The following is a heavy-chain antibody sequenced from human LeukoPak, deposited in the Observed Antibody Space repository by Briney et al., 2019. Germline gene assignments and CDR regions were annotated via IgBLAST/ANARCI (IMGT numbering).Heavy chain of an antibody. V-gene: IGHV3-53*04. CDR3: ARDRYYGSGSYSNYYYGMDV. CDR1: GFTVSSNY. J-gene: IGHJ6*02. Sequence: GGSLRLSCAASGFTVSSNYMSWVRQAPGKGLEWVSVIYSGGNTYYADSVKGRFTISRHNSKNTLYLQMNSLRAEDTAVYYCARDRYYGSGSYSNYYYGMDVWGQGTTVTVSS. CDR2: IYSGGNT. D-gene: IGHD3-10*01.